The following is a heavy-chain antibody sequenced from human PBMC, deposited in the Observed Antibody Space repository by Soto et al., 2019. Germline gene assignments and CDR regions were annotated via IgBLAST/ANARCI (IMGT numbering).Heavy chain of an antibody. Sequence: SETLSLTCTVSGGSISSSSYYWGWIRQPPGKGLEWIGSIYYSGSTYYNPSLKSRVTISVDTSKNQFSLKLSSVTAADTAVYYCASRTYSSSSEYYYYMDVWGKGTTVTVS. V-gene: IGHV4-39*01. CDR3: ASRTYSSSSEYYYYMDV. CDR2: IYYSGST. D-gene: IGHD6-6*01. J-gene: IGHJ6*03. CDR1: GGSISSSSYY.